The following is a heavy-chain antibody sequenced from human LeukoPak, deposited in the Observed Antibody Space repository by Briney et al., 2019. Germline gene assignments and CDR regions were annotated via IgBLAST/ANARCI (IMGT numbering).Heavy chain of an antibody. CDR1: GGSISSGGYY. Sequence: PSETLYLTCTVSGGSISSGGYYWSWIRQHPGKGLEWIGYIYYSGSTYYNPSLKSRVTISVDTSKNQFSLKLSSVTAADTAVYYCARVNYDSSGYNFDYWGQGTLVTVSS. V-gene: IGHV4-31*03. CDR3: ARVNYDSSGYNFDY. D-gene: IGHD3-22*01. CDR2: IYYSGST. J-gene: IGHJ4*02.